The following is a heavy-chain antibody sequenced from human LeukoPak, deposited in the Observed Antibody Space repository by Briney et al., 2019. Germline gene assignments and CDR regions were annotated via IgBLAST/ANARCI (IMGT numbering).Heavy chain of an antibody. V-gene: IGHV1-8*01. D-gene: IGHD6-13*01. Sequence: ASVKVSCEASGYTFTSYDINWVRQATGQGLEWMGWMNPNSGNTGYAQKFQGRVTMTRNTSISTAYMELSSLRSEDTAVYYCARRSSSWFSGDWFDPWGQGTLVTVSS. CDR2: MNPNSGNT. CDR1: GYTFTSYD. J-gene: IGHJ5*02. CDR3: ARRSSSWFSGDWFDP.